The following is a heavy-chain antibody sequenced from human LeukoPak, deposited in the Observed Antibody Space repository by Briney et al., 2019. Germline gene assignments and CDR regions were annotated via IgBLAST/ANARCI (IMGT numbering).Heavy chain of an antibody. J-gene: IGHJ4*02. Sequence: ASVKVSCKASGYTFTNYDINWVRHATGQGHEWMGWMNANSGNTGYAKKFQGRVTMIRNTSITTAYMELSSLRSEDTAVYYCESGPAWEGHHYYSDYWGQGTLVTVSS. V-gene: IGHV1-8*01. CDR3: ESGPAWEGHHYYSDY. CDR2: MNANSGNT. CDR1: GYTFTNYD. D-gene: IGHD1-26*01.